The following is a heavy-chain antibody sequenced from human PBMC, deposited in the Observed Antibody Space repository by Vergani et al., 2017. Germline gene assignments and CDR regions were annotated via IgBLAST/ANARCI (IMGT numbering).Heavy chain of an antibody. D-gene: IGHD1-26*01. CDR3: ARTTSRLQAARY. CDR2: ISWNSGSI. J-gene: IGHJ4*02. V-gene: IGHV3-9*01. CDR1: GFTFDDYA. Sequence: EVQLVESGGGLVQPGRSLRLSCAASGFTFDDYAMHWVRQAPGKGLEWVSGISWNSGSIGYADSVKGRFTISRDNSKNTLYLQMNSLRAEDTAVYYCARTTSRLQAARYWGQGTLVTVSS.